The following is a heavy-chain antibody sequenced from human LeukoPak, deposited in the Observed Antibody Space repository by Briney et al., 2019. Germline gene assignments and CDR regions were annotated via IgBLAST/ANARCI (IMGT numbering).Heavy chain of an antibody. Sequence: PSETLSLTCTVSGGSISSYYWSWIRQPPGKGLEWIGYIYYSGSTNYNPSLKSRVTISVDTSKNQFSLKLNSVTAADTAVYYCARDSTLIGDYYYYYCMDVWGQGTTVTVSS. CDR3: ARDSTLIGDYYYYYCMDV. J-gene: IGHJ6*02. CDR2: IYYSGST. V-gene: IGHV4-59*01. D-gene: IGHD3-3*01. CDR1: GGSISSYY.